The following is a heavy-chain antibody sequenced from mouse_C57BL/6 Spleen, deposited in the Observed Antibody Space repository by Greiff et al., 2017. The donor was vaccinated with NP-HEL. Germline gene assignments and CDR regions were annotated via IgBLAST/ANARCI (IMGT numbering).Heavy chain of an antibody. Sequence: SGAELVRPGASVKLSCTASGFNIKDDYMHWVKRRPEQGLEWIGWIDPENGDTEYAPKFQGKATITADTSSNTAYLHLSSLTSEDTAVYYCTTYYYGSRWTYWGQGTLVTVSA. V-gene: IGHV14-4*01. J-gene: IGHJ3*01. CDR2: IDPENGDT. CDR1: GFNIKDDY. D-gene: IGHD1-1*01. CDR3: TTYYYGSRWTY.